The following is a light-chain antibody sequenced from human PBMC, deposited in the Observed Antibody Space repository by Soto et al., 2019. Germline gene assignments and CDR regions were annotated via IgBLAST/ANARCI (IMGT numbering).Light chain of an antibody. Sequence: QSALTQPASVSGSPGQSITISCTGSGSDVGGYDLVSWYQQYPGKAPRLIIYAVDNRPSGVSDRFSGSKSGNTASLTISGLQAEDEADYYCCSYAGTSAPYVFGSGTKLTVL. CDR2: AVD. CDR3: CSYAGTSAPYV. CDR1: GSDVGGYDL. V-gene: IGLV2-23*02. J-gene: IGLJ1*01.